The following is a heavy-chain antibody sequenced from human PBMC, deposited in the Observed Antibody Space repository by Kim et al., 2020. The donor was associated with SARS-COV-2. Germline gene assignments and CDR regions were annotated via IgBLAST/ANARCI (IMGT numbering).Heavy chain of an antibody. J-gene: IGHJ6*02. D-gene: IGHD2-15*01. CDR3: AKVLRGRNYYFYGMDV. V-gene: IGHV3-9*01. Sequence: GLGWVSGVNWGSGSVGYADSVKGRFTISRDNTKNSLYLQMNSLRAEDTALYYCAKVLRGRNYYFYGMDVWGQGTTVTVSS. CDR2: VNWGSGSV.